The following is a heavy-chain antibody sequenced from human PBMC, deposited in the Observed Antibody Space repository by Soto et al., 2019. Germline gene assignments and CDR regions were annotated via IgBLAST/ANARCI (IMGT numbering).Heavy chain of an antibody. CDR3: ARSVDSRMIDAFDI. D-gene: IGHD3-22*01. Sequence: SLRLSCAASGFTFSDYYMTWIRQAPGKGLEWVSYISKNDNTIYYADSVKGRFTISRDNAKNSLYLQMNSLRAEDTAVYYCARSVDSRMIDAFDIWGQGTMVTVSS. CDR1: GFTFSDYY. J-gene: IGHJ3*02. CDR2: ISKNDNTI. V-gene: IGHV3-11*01.